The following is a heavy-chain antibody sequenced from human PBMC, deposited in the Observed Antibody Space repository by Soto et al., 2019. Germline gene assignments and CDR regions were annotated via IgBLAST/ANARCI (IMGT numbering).Heavy chain of an antibody. CDR1: GFSLSINGVA. Sequence: QITLKESGPTLVKPTQTLTLTCTFSGFSLSINGVAVGWIRQPPGQALEWLALIYWDDDQRYNPSLKNRLTITTDTPRHQVVLTMTNMDPVDTATYYCAHKRAVSRGFQYWGQGTLVTVAS. V-gene: IGHV2-5*02. D-gene: IGHD1-26*01. J-gene: IGHJ1*01. CDR3: AHKRAVSRGFQY. CDR2: IYWDDDQ.